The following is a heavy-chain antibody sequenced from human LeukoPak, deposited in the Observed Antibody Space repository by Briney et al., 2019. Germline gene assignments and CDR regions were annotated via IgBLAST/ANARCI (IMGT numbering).Heavy chain of an antibody. CDR1: GGSISSYY. CDR3: ARVSYDFWSGYYVDY. CDR2: IYYSGST. D-gene: IGHD3-3*01. V-gene: IGHV4-59*01. J-gene: IGHJ4*02. Sequence: PSETLSLTCTVSGGSISSYYWSWVRQPPEKGLEWIGYIYYSGSTYYNPSLKSRVTISVDTSKNQFSLNLSSVTAADTAVYYCARVSYDFWSGYYVDYWGQGTLVTVSS.